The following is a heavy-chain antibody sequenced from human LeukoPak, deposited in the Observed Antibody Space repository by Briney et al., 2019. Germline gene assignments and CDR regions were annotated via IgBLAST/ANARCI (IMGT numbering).Heavy chain of an antibody. CDR1: GYTFTSYA. CDR3: ARVPSSWLLFDY. CDR2: INAGNGNT. V-gene: IGHV1-3*01. Sequence: ASVKVSCKASGYTFTSYAMHWVRQAPGQRLKWMGWINAGNGNTKYSQKFQGRVTITRDTSASTAYMELSSLRSEDTAVYYCARVPSSWLLFDYWGQGTLVTVSS. D-gene: IGHD6-13*01. J-gene: IGHJ4*02.